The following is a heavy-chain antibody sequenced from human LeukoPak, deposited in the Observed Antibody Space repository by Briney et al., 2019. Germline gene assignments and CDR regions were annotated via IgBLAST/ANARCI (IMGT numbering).Heavy chain of an antibody. CDR1: GFTFSSYG. Sequence: GGSLRLSCAASGFTFSSYGMSWVRQAPGKGLEWVSYISSSGSTIYYADSVKGRFTISRDNAKNSLYLQMNSLRAEDTAVYYCASGTTYSRTLDYWGQGTLVTVSS. V-gene: IGHV3-48*04. CDR3: ASGTTYSRTLDY. CDR2: ISSSGSTI. J-gene: IGHJ4*02. D-gene: IGHD1-1*01.